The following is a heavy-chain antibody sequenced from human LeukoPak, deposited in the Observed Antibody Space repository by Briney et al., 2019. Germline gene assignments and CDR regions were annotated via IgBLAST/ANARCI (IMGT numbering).Heavy chain of an antibody. CDR3: ARAFSSGPTVFRRYYYYYMDV. Sequence: SETLSLTCTVSGGSISSYYWSWIRQPTGKGLEWIGYIYYSGSTNYNPSLKSRVTISVDTSKNQFSLKLSSVTAADTAVYYCARAFSSGPTVFRRYYYYYMDVWGKGTTVTVSS. CDR1: GGSISSYY. D-gene: IGHD4-17*01. J-gene: IGHJ6*03. V-gene: IGHV4-59*01. CDR2: IYYSGST.